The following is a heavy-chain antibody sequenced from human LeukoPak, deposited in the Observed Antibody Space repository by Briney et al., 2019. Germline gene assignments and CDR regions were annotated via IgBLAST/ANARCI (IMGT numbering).Heavy chain of an antibody. CDR3: ARHSSEDIWTGYSVYFDY. CDR1: GGSISSYY. D-gene: IGHD3-9*01. CDR2: IYYSGST. J-gene: IGHJ4*02. V-gene: IGHV4-59*08. Sequence: SETLSLTCTVSGGSISSYYWSWIRQPPGKGLEWIGSIYYSGSTTYNPSLKSRVTISVSTSQDQFPLKLSSVTAAATAVYYRARHSSEDIWTGYSVYFDYGGQGTLVTVSS.